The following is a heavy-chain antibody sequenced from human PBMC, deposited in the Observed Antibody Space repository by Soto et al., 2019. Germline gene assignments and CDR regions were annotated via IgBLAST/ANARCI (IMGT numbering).Heavy chain of an antibody. CDR1: GYNCFMFG. CDR2: ISPYNGNT. V-gene: IGHV1-18*01. Sequence: QVHLVQSGVEKQKPGASVKVSCQASGYNCFMFGISWLRQAPGQGLEWVGWISPYNGNTDFAQKFRGGVALTADTSTNTIYMELRSLRLDDTATYYCARERFGARGDKFYDYWGQGTLVTVSS. D-gene: IGHD3-10*01. CDR3: ARERFGARGDKFYDY. J-gene: IGHJ4*02.